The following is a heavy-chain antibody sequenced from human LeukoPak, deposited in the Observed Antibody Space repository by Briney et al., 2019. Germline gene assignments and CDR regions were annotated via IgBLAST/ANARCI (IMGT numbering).Heavy chain of an antibody. J-gene: IGHJ4*02. D-gene: IGHD3-22*01. CDR1: GGSISSSSYY. CDR2: IYYSGST. CDR3: ASPRNGGYYE. Sequence: PSATLTLTCTVSGGSISSSSYYWGWLGPPPGKGLEWVGSIYYSGSTYYNPSLKSRVTISVDTSKNQFSLKLSSVTAADTAVYYCASPRNGGYYEWGQGTLVTVSS. V-gene: IGHV4-39*01.